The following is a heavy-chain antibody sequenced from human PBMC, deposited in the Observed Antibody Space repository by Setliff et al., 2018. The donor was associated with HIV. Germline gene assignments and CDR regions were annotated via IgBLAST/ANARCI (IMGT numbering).Heavy chain of an antibody. CDR3: ARGSLYSSSSCFDY. CDR2: TSHSGKT. V-gene: IGHV4-34*01. J-gene: IGHJ4*02. CDR1: GGPLSGHY. D-gene: IGHD6-13*01. Sequence: ASETLSLTCAVYGGPLSGHYWSWIRQPPGQGLEWIGETSHSGKTNYNPSLKSRVTISVDTSKNQFSLKLSSVTAADTAVYYCARGSLYSSSSCFDYWGQGTLVTVSS.